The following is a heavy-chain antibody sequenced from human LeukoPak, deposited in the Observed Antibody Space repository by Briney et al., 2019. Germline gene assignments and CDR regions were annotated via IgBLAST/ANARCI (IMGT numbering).Heavy chain of an antibody. J-gene: IGHJ5*02. CDR2: ISTYNVNT. D-gene: IGHD3-22*01. CDR1: AYTFTSYG. CDR3: ARDQRYDSKGWFDP. V-gene: IGHV1-18*01. Sequence: ASVKVSCKASAYTFTSYGIFWVRQAPGQGLEWMGWISTYNVNTNYAQKLQGRVTMTTDTSTSTAYMELRSLRSDDTAVYYCARDQRYDSKGWFDPWGQGTLVTVSS.